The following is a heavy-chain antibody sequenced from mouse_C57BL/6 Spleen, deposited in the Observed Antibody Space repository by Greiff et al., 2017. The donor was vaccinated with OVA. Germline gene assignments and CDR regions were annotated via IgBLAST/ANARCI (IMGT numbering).Heavy chain of an antibody. CDR3: ARLKDAMDY. CDR1: GYAFSSSW. J-gene: IGHJ4*01. Sequence: VQLQQSGPELVKPGASVKISCKASGYAFSSSWMNWVKQRPGKGLEWIGRIYPGDGDTNYNGKFKGKATLTADKSSSTAYMQLSSRTSEDSAVYFCARLKDAMDYWGQGTSVTVSS. V-gene: IGHV1-82*01. CDR2: IYPGDGDT.